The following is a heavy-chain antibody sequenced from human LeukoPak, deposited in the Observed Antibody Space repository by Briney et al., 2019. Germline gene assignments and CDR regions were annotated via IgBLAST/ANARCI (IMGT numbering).Heavy chain of an antibody. J-gene: IGHJ3*02. V-gene: IGHV4-30-2*01. D-gene: IGHD6-6*01. Sequence: SQTLSLTCTVSGGSISSGGYYWSWIRQPPGKGLEWIGYIYHSGSTYYNPSLKSRVTISVDRSKNQFSLKLSSVTAADTAVYYCARGGVVEAVVSWTRTMRARSIAALDAFDIWGQGTMVTVSS. CDR1: GGSISSGGYY. CDR2: IYHSGST. CDR3: ARGGVVEAVVSWTRTMRARSIAALDAFDI.